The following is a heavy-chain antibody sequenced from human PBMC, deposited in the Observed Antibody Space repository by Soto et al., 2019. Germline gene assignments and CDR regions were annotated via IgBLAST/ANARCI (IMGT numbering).Heavy chain of an antibody. CDR1: GFTFTNDA. CDR2: ISGSGRGAATFYP. Sequence: GGSLRLSCAASGFTFTNDAMSWVRQAPGKGLEWVSTISGSGRGAATFYPYYADSVKGRFTISRDNSKNTVSLQMNSLRDEDTALYYCAKDTLYYGSGRSPGDWGQGTLVNVSS. V-gene: IGHV3-23*01. D-gene: IGHD3-10*01. J-gene: IGHJ4*02. CDR3: AKDTLYYGSGRSPGD.